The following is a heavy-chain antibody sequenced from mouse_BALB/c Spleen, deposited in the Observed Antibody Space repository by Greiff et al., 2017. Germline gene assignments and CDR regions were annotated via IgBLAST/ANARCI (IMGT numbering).Heavy chain of an antibody. CDR1: GYTFTSYT. CDR3: ARWGYGNYDYYAMDY. V-gene: IGHV1-4*02. J-gene: IGHJ4*01. D-gene: IGHD2-10*02. CDR2: INPSSGYT. Sequence: VMLVESAAELARPGASVKMSCKASGYTFTSYTMHWVKQRPGQGLEWIGYINPSSGYTEYNQKFKDKTTLTADKSSSTAYMQLSSLTSEDSAVYYCARWGYGNYDYYAMDYWGQGTSVTVSS.